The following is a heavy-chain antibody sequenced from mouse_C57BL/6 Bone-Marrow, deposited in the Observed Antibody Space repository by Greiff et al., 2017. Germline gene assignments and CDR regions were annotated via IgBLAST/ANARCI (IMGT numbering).Heavy chain of an antibody. J-gene: IGHJ4*01. CDR1: GYSFTGYY. V-gene: IGHV1-42*01. CDR2: INPSTGGT. Sequence: VQLQQSGPELVKPGASVKISCKASGYSFTGYYMNWVKQSPEKSLEWIGEINPSTGGTTYNQKFKAKATLTVDKSSSTAYMQLKSLTSEDSAVXYCARRVAYYAMDYWGQGTSVTVSS. CDR3: ARRVAYYAMDY.